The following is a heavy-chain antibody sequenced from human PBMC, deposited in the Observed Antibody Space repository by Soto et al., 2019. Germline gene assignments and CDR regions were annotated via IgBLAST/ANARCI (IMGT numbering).Heavy chain of an antibody. J-gene: IGHJ6*03. CDR3: AVDYYYMDV. CDR2: ISSGSRTI. V-gene: IGHV3-48*01. CDR1: GISFSTYA. Sequence: GGSLRLSCAASGISFSTYAMNWVRQAPGKGLEWVSYISSGSRTIYYAESVKGRFTISRDNAKNSLFLQMNSLRAEDTAVYYCAVDYYYMDVWGKGTTVTVSS.